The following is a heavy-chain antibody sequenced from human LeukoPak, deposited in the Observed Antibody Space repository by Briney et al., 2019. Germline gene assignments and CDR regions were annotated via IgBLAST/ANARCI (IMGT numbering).Heavy chain of an antibody. CDR1: GFTFINYW. CDR2: INGDGSTI. V-gene: IGHV3-74*01. D-gene: IGHD6-13*01. J-gene: IGHJ4*02. Sequence: PGGSLRLSCAASGFTFINYWMHWVRQAPGKGLVWVSRINGDGSTISYADPVKGRFTISRDNAKNTLYLQMNSLRAEDTAVYYCAKEAAAADFDYWGQGTLVTVSP. CDR3: AKEAAAADFDY.